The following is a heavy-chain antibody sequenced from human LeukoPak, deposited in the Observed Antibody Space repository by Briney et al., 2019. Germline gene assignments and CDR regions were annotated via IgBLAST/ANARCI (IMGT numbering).Heavy chain of an antibody. CDR2: ISGSGGST. Sequence: PGGSLRLSCAASGFTFDDYAMHWVRQAPGKGLEWVSAISGSGGSTYYADSVKGRFTISRDNSKNTLYLQMNSLRAEDTAVYYCAKDGYCSSTSCYHYYYYGMDVWGQGTTVTVSS. CDR3: AKDGYCSSTSCYHYYYYGMDV. D-gene: IGHD2-2*01. CDR1: GFTFDDYA. V-gene: IGHV3-23*01. J-gene: IGHJ6*02.